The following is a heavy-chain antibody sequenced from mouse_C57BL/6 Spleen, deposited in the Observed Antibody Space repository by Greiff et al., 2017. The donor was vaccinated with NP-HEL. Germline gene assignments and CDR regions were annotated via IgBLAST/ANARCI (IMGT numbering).Heavy chain of an antibody. D-gene: IGHD2-4*01. Sequence: QVQLQQSGAELVMPGASVKLSCKASGYTFTSYWMHWVKQRPGQGLEWIGEIDPSDSYTNYNHKFKGKSTLTVDKSSSTAYMQLSSLTSVDSAVYYCARSRPYDLGDYWGQGTTLTVSS. V-gene: IGHV1-69*01. CDR1: GYTFTSYW. CDR2: IDPSDSYT. J-gene: IGHJ2*01. CDR3: ARSRPYDLGDY.